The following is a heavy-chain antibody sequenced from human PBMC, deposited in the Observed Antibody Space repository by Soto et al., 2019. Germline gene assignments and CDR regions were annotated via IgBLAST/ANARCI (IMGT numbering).Heavy chain of an antibody. V-gene: IGHV2-26*01. J-gene: IGHJ3*02. CDR3: ALLGSYGSFDI. D-gene: IGHD1-26*01. CDR1: GFSLSNARMG. Sequence: QVTLKESGPVLVKPTETLTLTCTASGFSLSNARMGVSWIRQPPGKALEWLAHIFSNDEKSYSTSLKSRLTISKDTSKSQAVLTMTNMDPVETATYYCALLGSYGSFDIWGQGTMVTVSS. CDR2: IFSNDEK.